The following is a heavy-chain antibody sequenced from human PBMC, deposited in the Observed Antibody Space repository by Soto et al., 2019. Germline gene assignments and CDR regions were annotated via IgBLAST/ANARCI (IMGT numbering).Heavy chain of an antibody. Sequence: AASVKVSCKASGGTFSSYAISWVRQAPGQGLEWMGGIIPIFGTANYAQKFQGRVTITADESTSTAYMELSSLRSEDTAVYYCARDCGGDCLNHVADAFDIWGQGTMVTVSS. V-gene: IGHV1-69*13. J-gene: IGHJ3*02. CDR1: GGTFSSYA. D-gene: IGHD2-21*02. CDR2: IIPIFGTA. CDR3: ARDCGGDCLNHVADAFDI.